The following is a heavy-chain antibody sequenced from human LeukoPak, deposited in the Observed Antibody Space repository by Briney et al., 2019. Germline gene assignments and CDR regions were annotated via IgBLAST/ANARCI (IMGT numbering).Heavy chain of an antibody. V-gene: IGHV3-23*01. J-gene: IGHJ4*02. Sequence: GGSLRLSCAASGFTFTNCGMSWVRQAPGKGLEWVSTISGSGGSRHYADFVKGRFTISRDNFKNTVSLQMNSLRAEDTAVYYCAKDLPDYGDYEVGYWGQGTLVTVSS. D-gene: IGHD4-17*01. CDR1: GFTFTNCG. CDR3: AKDLPDYGDYEVGY. CDR2: ISGSGGSR.